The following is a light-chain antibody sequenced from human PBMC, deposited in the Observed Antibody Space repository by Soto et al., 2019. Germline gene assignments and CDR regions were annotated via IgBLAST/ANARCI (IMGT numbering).Light chain of an antibody. V-gene: IGKV1-39*01. J-gene: IGKJ1*01. Sequence: QMTQSTSSLSSSVGDRLTLTCQASLPISNYLAWYQQKPGKAPKRLIYAASSLQSGVPSRFSGSGSGTDFTLTISSLQPEDFETYYCQQSYSTPRTFGQGTKVDI. CDR2: AAS. CDR3: QQSYSTPRT. CDR1: LPISNY.